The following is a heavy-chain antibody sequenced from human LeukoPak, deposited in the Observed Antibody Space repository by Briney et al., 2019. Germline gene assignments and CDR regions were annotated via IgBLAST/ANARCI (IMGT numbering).Heavy chain of an antibody. V-gene: IGHV3-7*01. D-gene: IGHD5-12*01. CDR2: INQDGSAK. Sequence: GRSLRLSCAASGFTLSAHWMTWVRQAPGKGLEWVANINQDGSAKYFVGSVKGRFTISRDNAKNSMYLQMNSLRAEDTAVYYCARWDIRGTAHQLDYWGQGILVTVSS. J-gene: IGHJ4*02. CDR1: GFTLSAHW. CDR3: ARWDIRGTAHQLDY.